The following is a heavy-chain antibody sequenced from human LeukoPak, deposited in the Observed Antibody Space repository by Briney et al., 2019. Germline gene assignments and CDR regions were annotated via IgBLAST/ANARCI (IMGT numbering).Heavy chain of an antibody. D-gene: IGHD3-22*01. Sequence: SETLSLTCTVSGGFISSHYWSWVRQAPGKGLEWIGYIFDSRTTNYNPSLKSRVTISVDTSKNQFSLKLSSVTAADTAVYFCARGPYSYDSSGAFDIWGQGTMVTVSS. V-gene: IGHV4-59*08. CDR1: GGFISSHY. CDR2: IFDSRTT. J-gene: IGHJ3*02. CDR3: ARGPYSYDSSGAFDI.